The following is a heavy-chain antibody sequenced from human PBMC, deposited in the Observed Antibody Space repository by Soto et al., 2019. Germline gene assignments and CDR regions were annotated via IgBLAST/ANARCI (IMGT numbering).Heavy chain of an antibody. CDR2: IYYSGST. D-gene: IGHD2-21*01. CDR1: GGSISSYY. V-gene: IGHV4-59*08. Sequence: LSLTCTVSGGSISSYYWSWIRQPPGKGLEWIGYIYYSGSTNYNPSLKSRVTISVDTSKNQFSLKLSSVTAADTAVYYCARHVSDQYLFFLDSWGQGPLVTV. CDR3: ARHVSDQYLFFLDS. J-gene: IGHJ4*02.